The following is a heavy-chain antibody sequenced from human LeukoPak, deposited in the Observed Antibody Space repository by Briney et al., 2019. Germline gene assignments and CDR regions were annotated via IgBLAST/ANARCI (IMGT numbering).Heavy chain of an antibody. CDR1: GGSISSYY. CDR2: IYYSGST. CDR3: ARGGQLWQYFDY. D-gene: IGHD5-18*01. Sequence: SETLSLTCTVSGGSISSYYWSWIRQPPGEGLEWIGYIYYSGSTNYNPSLQSRVTISVDTSKNQFSLKLSSVTAADTAVYYCARGGQLWQYFDYWGQGTLVTVSS. V-gene: IGHV4-59*01. J-gene: IGHJ4*02.